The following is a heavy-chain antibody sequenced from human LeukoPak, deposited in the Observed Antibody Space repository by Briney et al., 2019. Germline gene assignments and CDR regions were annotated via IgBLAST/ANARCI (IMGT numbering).Heavy chain of an antibody. CDR1: GFTYDVYA. Sequence: GGSLRLPCTASGFTYDVYAMIWVPQAAAKGLKWVVFIRSKAYGGTTEYAASVKGRFTISRDDSKSIAYLQMNSLKTEDTAVYYCTSCPEQQLDPDYWGQGTLVTVSS. CDR3: TSCPEQQLDPDY. V-gene: IGHV3-49*04. CDR2: IRSKAYGGTT. J-gene: IGHJ4*02. D-gene: IGHD6-13*01.